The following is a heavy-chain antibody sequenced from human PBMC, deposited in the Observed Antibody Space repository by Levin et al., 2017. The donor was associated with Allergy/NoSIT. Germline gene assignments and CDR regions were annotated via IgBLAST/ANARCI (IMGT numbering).Heavy chain of an antibody. D-gene: IGHD2-15*01. CDR1: GFSLTTYGVG. V-gene: IGHV2-5*02. CDR2: VYWDNDR. CDR3: ALTGGSAIRFELRTLNP. Sequence: SGPTLVKPTQTLTLTCTFSGFSLTTYGVGVAWIRQPPGKALEWLAVVYWDNDRRYNPSLKSSLSITKDTSKNQVVLTMTNMDPVDTATYFCALTGGSAIRFELRTLNPRGPGILVSVSS. J-gene: IGHJ5*02.